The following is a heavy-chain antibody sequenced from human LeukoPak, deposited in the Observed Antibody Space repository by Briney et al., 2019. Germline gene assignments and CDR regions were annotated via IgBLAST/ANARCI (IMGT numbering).Heavy chain of an antibody. Sequence: PSETLSLTCTVSGYSISSGYYWGWIRQPPGKGLEWIGSIYHSGSTYYNPSLKSRVTISVDTSRNQFSLKLSSVTAADTAVYYCARDLLGSLPFDYWGQGTLVTVSS. CDR2: IYHSGST. D-gene: IGHD7-27*01. V-gene: IGHV4-38-2*02. J-gene: IGHJ4*02. CDR3: ARDLLGSLPFDY. CDR1: GYSISSGYY.